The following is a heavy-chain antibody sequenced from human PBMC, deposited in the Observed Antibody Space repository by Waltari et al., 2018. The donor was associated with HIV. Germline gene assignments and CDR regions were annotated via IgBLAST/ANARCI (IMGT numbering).Heavy chain of an antibody. CDR2: INPNSGGT. V-gene: IGHV1-2*06. CDR1: GYTFTGFY. J-gene: IGHJ4*02. Sequence: QVQLVQSGAEVKKPGASVKVSCKTSGYTFTGFYTHWVRQAPGQGLEWMGRINPNSGGTNYAQKFQGRVTMTRDTSINTAYMELSRLKSDDTAVYYCARDDGSSGDYWGQGTLVTVSS. D-gene: IGHD6-19*01. CDR3: ARDDGSSGDY.